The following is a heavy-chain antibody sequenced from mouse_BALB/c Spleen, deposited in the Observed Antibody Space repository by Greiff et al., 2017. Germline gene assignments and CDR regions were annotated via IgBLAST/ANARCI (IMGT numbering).Heavy chain of an antibody. J-gene: IGHJ1*01. CDR2: INPSNGGT. D-gene: IGHD2-4*01. Sequence: QVQLKESGAELVKPGASVKLSCKASGYTFTSYYMYWVKQRPGQGLEWIGEINPSNGGTNFNEKFKSKATLTVDKSSSTAYMQLSSLTSEDSAVYYCTRRNDYAWYFDVWGAGTTVTVSS. V-gene: IGHV1S81*02. CDR3: TRRNDYAWYFDV. CDR1: GYTFTSYY.